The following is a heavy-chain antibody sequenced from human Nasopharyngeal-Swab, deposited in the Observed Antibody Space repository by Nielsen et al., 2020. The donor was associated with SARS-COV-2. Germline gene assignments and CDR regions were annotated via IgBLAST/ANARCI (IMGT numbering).Heavy chain of an antibody. J-gene: IGHJ6*02. V-gene: IGHV5-10-1*01. Sequence: VRQMPGKGLEWMGRIDPSDSYTNYSPSFQGHVTISADKSTSTAYLQWSSLKASDTAMYYCIQASNYYYYGMDVWGQGTTVTVSS. D-gene: IGHD5-18*01. CDR2: IDPSDSYT. CDR3: IQASNYYYYGMDV.